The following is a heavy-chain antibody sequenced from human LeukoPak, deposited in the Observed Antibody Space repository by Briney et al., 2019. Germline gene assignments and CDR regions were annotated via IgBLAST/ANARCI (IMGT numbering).Heavy chain of an antibody. J-gene: IGHJ4*02. D-gene: IGHD2-2*01. V-gene: IGHV1-24*01. Sequence: GASVKVSCKVSGYTLTELSMHWVRQAPGKGLEWMGGFDPEDGETIYAQKFQGRVTMTEDTSTDTAYMELSSLRSEDTAVYYCATSLHGVPAAMGSDYWGQGTLVTVSS. CDR2: FDPEDGET. CDR3: ATSLHGVPAAMGSDY. CDR1: GYTLTELS.